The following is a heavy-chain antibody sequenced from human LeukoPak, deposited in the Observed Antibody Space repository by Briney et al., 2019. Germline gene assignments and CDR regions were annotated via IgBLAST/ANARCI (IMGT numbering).Heavy chain of an antibody. CDR3: APSAYDY. CDR2: ISDNGGST. J-gene: IGHJ4*02. Sequence: PGGSLRLSCAASGFTFSSYAMTWVRQAPGKGLEWVSTISDNGGSTYYADSVKGRFTNSRDNSTNTLYLQMNSLRAEDTAAYCCAPSAYDYWGQGTLVTVSS. CDR1: GFTFSSYA. V-gene: IGHV3-23*01.